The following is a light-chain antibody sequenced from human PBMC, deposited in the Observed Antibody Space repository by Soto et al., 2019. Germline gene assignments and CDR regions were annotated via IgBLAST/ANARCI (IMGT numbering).Light chain of an antibody. J-gene: IGKJ1*01. V-gene: IGKV1-5*01. CDR3: QQYNSYSSWT. Sequence: DLQMTQSPSTLSASVGDRVTITCRASQSISSWLAWYQQKPGKAPKLLIYDASSLESGVPSRFSGSGSGTEFTLTSSSLQPDDFATYFCQQYNSYSSWTFGQGTKVEIK. CDR2: DAS. CDR1: QSISSW.